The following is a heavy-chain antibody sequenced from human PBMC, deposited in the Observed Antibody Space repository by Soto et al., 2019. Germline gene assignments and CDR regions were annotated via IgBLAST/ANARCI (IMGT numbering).Heavy chain of an antibody. CDR2: INPNSGGT. J-gene: IGHJ4*02. CDR1: GYTFTGYY. CDR3: ARVPGSGSLDYYFDY. V-gene: IGHV1-2*02. Sequence: ASVKVSCKASGYTFTGYYMHWVRQAPGQGLEWMGWINPNSGGTNYAQKFQGRVTMTRDTSISTAYMELSRLRSDDTAVYYCARVPGSGSLDYYFDYWGQGTLVTVSS. D-gene: IGHD3-10*01.